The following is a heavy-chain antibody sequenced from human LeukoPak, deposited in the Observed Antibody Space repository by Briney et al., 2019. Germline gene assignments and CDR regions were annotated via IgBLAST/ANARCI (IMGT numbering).Heavy chain of an antibody. Sequence: PGRSLRLSCAASGFTFSSYGMHWVRQAPGKGLEWVAVIWYDGSNKYYADSVKGRFTISRDNSKNTLYLQMNSLRAEDTAVYYCARAQYYDFWSGYYTESFFDYWGQGTLVTVSS. CDR3: ARAQYYDFWSGYYTESFFDY. J-gene: IGHJ4*02. D-gene: IGHD3-3*01. CDR2: IWYDGSNK. V-gene: IGHV3-33*01. CDR1: GFTFSSYG.